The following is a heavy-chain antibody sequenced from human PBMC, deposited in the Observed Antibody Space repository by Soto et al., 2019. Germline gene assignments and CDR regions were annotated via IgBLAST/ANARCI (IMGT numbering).Heavy chain of an antibody. CDR2: IIPILGIA. V-gene: IGHV1-69*02. D-gene: IGHD3-10*01. CDR3: ARLTMVRGVTSGGFDP. Sequence: QVQLVQSGAEVKKPGSSVKVSCKASGGTFSSYTISWVRQAPGQGLEWMGRIIPILGIANYAQKFQARVTITXXKXTXXAYMELSSLRSEDTAVYYCARLTMVRGVTSGGFDPWGQGTLVTVSS. J-gene: IGHJ5*02. CDR1: GGTFSSYT.